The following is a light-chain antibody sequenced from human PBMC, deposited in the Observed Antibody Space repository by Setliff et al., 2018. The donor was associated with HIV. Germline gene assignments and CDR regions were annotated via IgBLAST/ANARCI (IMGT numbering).Light chain of an antibody. V-gene: IGLV2-23*01. CDR1: SSGVGSFNL. CDR3: CSYAGSTTFYV. J-gene: IGLJ1*01. CDR2: EGS. Sequence: QSALTQSASVSGSPGQSITISCTGTSSGVGSFNLVSWYQQHPGKAPKLMIYEGSKRPSGVSNRFSGSKSGNTASLTISGLQAEDEADYYCCSYAGSTTFYVFGTGTKVTVL.